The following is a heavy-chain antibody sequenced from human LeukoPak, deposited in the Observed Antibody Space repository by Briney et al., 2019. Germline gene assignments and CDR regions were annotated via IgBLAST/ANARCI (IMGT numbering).Heavy chain of an antibody. D-gene: IGHD2-2*01. CDR1: GGSISSSRYY. CDR3: ARHSRYQLLADFDY. J-gene: IGHJ4*02. CDR2: IYYSGTT. V-gene: IGHV4-39*01. Sequence: SETLSLTCTISGGSIVSGGSISSSRYYWGWIRQPPGVGLEWIGSIYYSGTTYYNPSLKSRVTISVDTSKNQFSLKLSSATAADTAVYYCARHSRYQLLADFDYWGQGTLVTVSS.